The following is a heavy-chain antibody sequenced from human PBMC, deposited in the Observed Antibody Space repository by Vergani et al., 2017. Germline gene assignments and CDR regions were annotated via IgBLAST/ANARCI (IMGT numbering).Heavy chain of an antibody. CDR3: ARAPALSPDAWEAFDI. Sequence: QVQLVQSGAEVKKPGASVKVSCKASGYTFTSYYMSWVRQAPGQGLEWMGIINPSGGSTSYAQMFQGRVTMPRDTSTSTVYMELSSLRSEDTAVYYCARAPALSPDAWEAFDIWGQGTMVTVSS. D-gene: IGHD1-14*01. CDR2: INPSGGST. V-gene: IGHV1-46*01. J-gene: IGHJ3*02. CDR1: GYTFTSYY.